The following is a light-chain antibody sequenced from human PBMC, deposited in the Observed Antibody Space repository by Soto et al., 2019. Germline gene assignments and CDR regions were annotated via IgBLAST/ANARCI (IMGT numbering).Light chain of an antibody. J-gene: IGKJ4*01. CDR3: QQRSNWLT. V-gene: IGKV3-11*01. Sequence: EIVLIQSPATLSLSPGERATLSCRASQSVSSYLAWYQQKPGQAPRLLIYDASSRATGIPARFSGSGSGTDFTLTISSLEPEDFAVYYCQQRSNWLTFGGGTKVEMK. CDR2: DAS. CDR1: QSVSSY.